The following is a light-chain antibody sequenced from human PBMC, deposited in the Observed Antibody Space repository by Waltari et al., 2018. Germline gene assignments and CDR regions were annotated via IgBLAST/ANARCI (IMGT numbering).Light chain of an antibody. CDR1: TSDVGDYHY. J-gene: IGLJ2*01. Sequence: PGQSITVSCTGTTSDVGDYHYVSWYQRHPGKAPKLIIFDVSNRPSGVSNRFSGSKSGDTASLTISGLQAEDEADYYCSSYTSSSTYVVFGGGTKLTVL. CDR3: SSYTSSSTYVV. V-gene: IGLV2-14*03. CDR2: DVS.